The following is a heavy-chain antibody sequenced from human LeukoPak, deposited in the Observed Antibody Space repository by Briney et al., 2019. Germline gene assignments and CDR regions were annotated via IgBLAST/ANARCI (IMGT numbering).Heavy chain of an antibody. V-gene: IGHV4-59*01. CDR2: IYYSGST. J-gene: IGHJ6*02. Sequence: SETLSLTCTVSGGSISSYYWSWIRQPPGKGLEWIGYIYYSGSTNYNPSLKSRVTIPVDTSKNQFSLKLSSVTAADTAVYYCARVPYYGSGSYYSYYYGMDVWGQGTTVTVSS. D-gene: IGHD3-10*01. CDR3: ARVPYYGSGSYYSYYYGMDV. CDR1: GGSISSYY.